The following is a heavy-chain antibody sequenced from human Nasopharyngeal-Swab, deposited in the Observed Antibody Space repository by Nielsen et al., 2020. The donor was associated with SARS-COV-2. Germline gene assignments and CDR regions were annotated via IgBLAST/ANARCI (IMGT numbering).Heavy chain of an antibody. V-gene: IGHV3-30*18. Sequence: GESLKISCAASGFTFSSSGMDWVRQAPGKGLEWVAVISYDGSNEYYGDSVKGRFTISRDNSKNTLYLQMNSLRVEDTAVYYCAKSPDTAMEYYFDYWGQGTLVTVSS. J-gene: IGHJ4*02. CDR3: AKSPDTAMEYYFDY. D-gene: IGHD5-18*01. CDR2: ISYDGSNE. CDR1: GFTFSSSG.